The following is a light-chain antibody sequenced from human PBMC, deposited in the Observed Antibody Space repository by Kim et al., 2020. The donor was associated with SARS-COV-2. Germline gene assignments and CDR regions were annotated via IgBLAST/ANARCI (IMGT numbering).Light chain of an antibody. V-gene: IGLV3-1*01. Sequence: VAPGQTARIPCSGDKLGDKSVWWYQQKPGQPPVRVIYEDSRRPSGIPERFLGSNSGNTATLTISGTQAMDEADYYCQAWDSSTGVFGGGTQLTVL. CDR1: KLGDKS. CDR3: QAWDSSTGV. J-gene: IGLJ3*02. CDR2: EDS.